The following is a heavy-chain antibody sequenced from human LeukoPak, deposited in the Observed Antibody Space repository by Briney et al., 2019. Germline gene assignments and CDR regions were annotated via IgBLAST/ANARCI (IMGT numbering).Heavy chain of an antibody. D-gene: IGHD6-19*01. V-gene: IGHV3-21*01. CDR2: IGSSSGYM. Sequence: GGSLRLSCAASGFTFSSYTMNWVRQAPGKGLEWVSAIGSSSGYMNYANSVKGRFTISRDNARNSLFLQMSSLRAEDTAVYYCATGSGWESVDYWGQGTLVTVSS. CDR3: ATGSGWESVDY. J-gene: IGHJ4*02. CDR1: GFTFSSYT.